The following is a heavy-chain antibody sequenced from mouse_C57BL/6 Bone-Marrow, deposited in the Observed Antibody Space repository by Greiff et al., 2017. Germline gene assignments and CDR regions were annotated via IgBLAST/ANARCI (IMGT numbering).Heavy chain of an antibody. CDR2: INPYNGGT. CDR3: ARRWDEAY. Sequence: EVQGVESGPVLVKPGASVKMSCKASGYTFTDYYMNWVKQSHGKSLEWIGVINPYNGGTSYNQKFKGKATLTVDKSSSTAYMELNSLTSEDSAVYYCARRWDEAYWGQGTLVTVSA. V-gene: IGHV1-19*01. D-gene: IGHD4-1*01. J-gene: IGHJ3*01. CDR1: GYTFTDYY.